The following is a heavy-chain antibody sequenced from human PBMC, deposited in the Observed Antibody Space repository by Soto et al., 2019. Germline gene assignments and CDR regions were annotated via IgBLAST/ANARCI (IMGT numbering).Heavy chain of an antibody. D-gene: IGHD2-2*01. CDR2: ISARGDNT. CDR3: AKVAGYLGVVVPVASDWFDP. CDR1: GFTFSRNA. J-gene: IGHJ5*02. Sequence: EVQLLDSGGGLVQPGGSLRLSCAASGFTFSRNAMTWVRQAPRKGLELVSGISARGDNTYYADSVKGRFTISRDNSKKMVYLQMNSRRAEDSAIYYCAKVAGYLGVVVPVASDWFDPWGQGTQVTVSS. V-gene: IGHV3-23*01.